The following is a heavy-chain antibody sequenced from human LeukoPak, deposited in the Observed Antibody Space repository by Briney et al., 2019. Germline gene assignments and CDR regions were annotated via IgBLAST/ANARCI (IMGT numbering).Heavy chain of an antibody. CDR1: GGSVSSGSYY. CDR3: ARAPPSGGWLDY. V-gene: IGHV4-61*01. J-gene: IGHJ4*02. CDR2: IYYSGNT. D-gene: IGHD3-16*01. Sequence: PSETLSLTCTVSGGSVSSGSYYWSWIRQPPGKGLEWIGYIYYSGNTNYNPSLKSRVTISVDTSKNQFSLKLSSVTAADTAVYYCARAPPSGGWLDYWGQGTLVTVSS.